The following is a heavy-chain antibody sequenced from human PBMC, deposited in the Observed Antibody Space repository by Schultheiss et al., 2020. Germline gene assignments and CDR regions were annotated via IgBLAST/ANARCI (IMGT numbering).Heavy chain of an antibody. CDR1: GGSFSGYY. CDR2: IYYSGST. J-gene: IGHJ4*02. CDR3: ARGDVASIWTN. Sequence: SQTLSLTCAVYGGSFSGYYWSWIRQHPGKGLEWIGYIYYSGSTYYNPSLKSRVTISVDTSKNQFSLKLSSVTAADTAVYYCARGDVASIWTNWGQGTLVTVSS. V-gene: IGHV4-31*11. D-gene: IGHD6-13*01.